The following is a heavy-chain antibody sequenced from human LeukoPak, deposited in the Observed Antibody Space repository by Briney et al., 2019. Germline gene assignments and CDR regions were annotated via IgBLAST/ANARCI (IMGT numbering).Heavy chain of an antibody. CDR3: ARPQIGYSSGWYSGYFDY. J-gene: IGHJ4*02. CDR1: GFTFRSYA. D-gene: IGHD6-19*01. V-gene: IGHV3-30-3*01. CDR2: ISYDGSNK. Sequence: GGSLRLSCAASGFTFRSYAMHWVRQAPGKGLEGGAVISYDGSNKYYAGSVKGRFTISRDNSKNTLYLQMNSLRAEDTAVYYCARPQIGYSSGWYSGYFDYWGQGTLVTVSS.